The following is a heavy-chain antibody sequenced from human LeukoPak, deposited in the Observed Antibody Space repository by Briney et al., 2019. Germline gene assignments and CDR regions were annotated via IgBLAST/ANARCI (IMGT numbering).Heavy chain of an antibody. V-gene: IGHV3-11*01. CDR1: GFTFSDAY. Sequence: GGSLRLSCAASGFTFSDAYMSWIREAPGKGLDWVSYISSSGSTIYYADSVKGRFTISRDNAKNSLYLQMNSLRSEDTAVYYCAYSGSYYVVEAFDIWGQGTMVTVSS. D-gene: IGHD1-26*01. J-gene: IGHJ3*02. CDR2: ISSSGSTI. CDR3: AYSGSYYVVEAFDI.